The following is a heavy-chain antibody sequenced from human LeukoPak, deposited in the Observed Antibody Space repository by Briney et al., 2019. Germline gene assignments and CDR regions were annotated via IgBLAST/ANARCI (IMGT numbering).Heavy chain of an antibody. Sequence: GGSLRLSCAASGFTFSSYSMNWVRQAPGKGLEWVSSISSSSSYIYYADSVKGRFTIPRDNAKNSLYLQMNSLRTEDTAVYYCARDERITMVRGAVGYFDYWGQGTLVTVSS. CDR3: ARDERITMVRGAVGYFDY. CDR2: ISSSSSYI. CDR1: GFTFSSYS. D-gene: IGHD3-10*01. J-gene: IGHJ4*02. V-gene: IGHV3-21*01.